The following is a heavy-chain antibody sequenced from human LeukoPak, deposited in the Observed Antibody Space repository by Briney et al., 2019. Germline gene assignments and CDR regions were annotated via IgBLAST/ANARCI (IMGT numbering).Heavy chain of an antibody. Sequence: GGSLRLSCVVSGIKLSNYGMSWVRQAPGKGLEWVSAISGSGGSTYYADSVKGRFTISRDNSKNTLYLQMNSLRAEDTAVYYCAKDYYDSSGYPLYYFDYWGQGTLVTVSS. D-gene: IGHD3-22*01. J-gene: IGHJ4*02. V-gene: IGHV3-23*01. CDR3: AKDYYDSSGYPLYYFDY. CDR2: ISGSGGST. CDR1: GIKLSNYG.